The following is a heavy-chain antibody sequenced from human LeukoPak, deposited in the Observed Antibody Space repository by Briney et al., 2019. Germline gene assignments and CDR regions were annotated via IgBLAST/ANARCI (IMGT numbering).Heavy chain of an antibody. Sequence: SETLSLTCAVYGGSFSGYYWSWIRQPPGKGLEWIGEINHSGSTNYNPSLKSRVTISVDTSKNQFSLKLSSVTAADTAVYYCARLYYGSGSHFDYWGQGTLVTVSS. D-gene: IGHD3-10*01. V-gene: IGHV4-34*01. CDR3: ARLYYGSGSHFDY. CDR2: INHSGST. CDR1: GGSFSGYY. J-gene: IGHJ4*02.